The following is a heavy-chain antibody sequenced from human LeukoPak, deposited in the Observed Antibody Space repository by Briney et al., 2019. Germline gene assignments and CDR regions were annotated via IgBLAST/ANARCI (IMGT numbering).Heavy chain of an antibody. J-gene: IGHJ4*02. CDR1: GFTFSNAW. Sequence: GGSLRLSCAASGFTFSNAWMSWVRQAPGKGLEWVGRIKKETEGGTTDYAAPVKGRFTISRDDSKNTLYLQMDSLKTEDTAVYYCTTGKNSYDNSGRRGWGQGTLVTVSS. CDR2: IKKETEGGTT. V-gene: IGHV3-15*01. CDR3: TTGKNSYDNSGRRG. D-gene: IGHD3-22*01.